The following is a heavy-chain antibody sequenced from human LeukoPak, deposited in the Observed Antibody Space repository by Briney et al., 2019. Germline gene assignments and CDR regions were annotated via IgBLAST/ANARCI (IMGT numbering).Heavy chain of an antibody. Sequence: GGSLRLSCAASGFTFSSYVMSWVRQAPGKGLEWVSAISGSGDRTNYADSVKGRFAISRDNSKNTLYLQMNSLRADDTAVYYCAKDRGTRNDFWSGYMDAFDIWGQGTMVTVSS. J-gene: IGHJ3*02. CDR1: GFTFSSYV. CDR2: ISGSGDRT. D-gene: IGHD3-3*01. CDR3: AKDRGTRNDFWSGYMDAFDI. V-gene: IGHV3-23*01.